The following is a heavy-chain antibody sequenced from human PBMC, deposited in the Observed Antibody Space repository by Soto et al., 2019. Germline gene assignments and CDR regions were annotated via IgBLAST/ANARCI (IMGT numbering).Heavy chain of an antibody. Sequence: SETLSLTXTVSGGSISSGGYYWSWIRQHPGKGLEWIGYIYYSGSTYYNPSLKSRVTISVDTSKNQFSLKLSSVTAADTAVYYCARRAVLITGTYYFDYWGQGTLVTVSS. D-gene: IGHD1-20*01. CDR2: IYYSGST. V-gene: IGHV4-31*02. CDR3: ARRAVLITGTYYFDY. J-gene: IGHJ4*02. CDR1: GGSISSGGYY.